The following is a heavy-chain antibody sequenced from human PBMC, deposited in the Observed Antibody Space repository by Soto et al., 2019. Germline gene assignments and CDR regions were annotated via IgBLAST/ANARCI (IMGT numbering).Heavy chain of an antibody. J-gene: IGHJ4*02. CDR1: GFTFRSYG. CDR2: ISYDGSVK. Sequence: QVQLVESGGDVVQPGRSLRLSCAASGFTFRSYGMHWVRQAPGKGLEWGAVISYDGSVKDYADSVKGRFTISRDNSKNALYLQMNSLRAEDTAVYYCAGEVASGYWVQGTLVTVSS. D-gene: IGHD2-21*01. V-gene: IGHV3-30*03. CDR3: AGEVASGY.